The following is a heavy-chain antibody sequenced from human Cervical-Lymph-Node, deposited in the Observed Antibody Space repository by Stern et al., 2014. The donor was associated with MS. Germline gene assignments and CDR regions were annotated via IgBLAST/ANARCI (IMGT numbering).Heavy chain of an antibody. Sequence: QVQLQESGPGLVKPSETLSLTCSVSGGSISSSSYYWGWIRQPPGKGLEWIGSIYYSGSTYYNPSLKSRVTISVDTSKNQFSLQLPSVTAADTAVYYCARAYCSTTSCSAIGYFQHWGQGTLVTVSS. CDR2: IYYSGST. V-gene: IGHV4-39*01. CDR3: ARAYCSTTSCSAIGYFQH. CDR1: GGSISSSSYY. J-gene: IGHJ1*01. D-gene: IGHD2-2*01.